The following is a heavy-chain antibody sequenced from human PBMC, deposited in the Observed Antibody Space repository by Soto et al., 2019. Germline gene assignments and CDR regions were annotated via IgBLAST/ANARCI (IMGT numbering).Heavy chain of an antibody. D-gene: IGHD4-17*01. J-gene: IGHJ4*02. V-gene: IGHV4-39*01. CDR1: GGSISSSSYY. Sequence: SETLSLTCTVSGGSISSSSYYWGWIRQPPGKGLEWIGSIYYSGSTYYNPSLKSRVTISVDTSKNQFSLKLSSVAAADTAVYYCARQEVTTFGYFDYWGQGTLVTVSS. CDR3: ARQEVTTFGYFDY. CDR2: IYYSGST.